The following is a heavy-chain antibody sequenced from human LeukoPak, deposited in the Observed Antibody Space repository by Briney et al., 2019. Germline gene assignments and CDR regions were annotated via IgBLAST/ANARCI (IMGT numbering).Heavy chain of an antibody. CDR3: AKVPQYYYDSSGSDY. Sequence: GGSLRLSCAASGFTFSSYAMSWVRQAPGKGLEWVSAISGSGGSTYYADSVKGRFTISRDNSKNTLYLQMNSLRAEDTAVYYCAKVPQYYYDSSGSDYWGRGTLVTVSS. CDR1: GFTFSSYA. CDR2: ISGSGGST. J-gene: IGHJ4*02. D-gene: IGHD3-22*01. V-gene: IGHV3-23*01.